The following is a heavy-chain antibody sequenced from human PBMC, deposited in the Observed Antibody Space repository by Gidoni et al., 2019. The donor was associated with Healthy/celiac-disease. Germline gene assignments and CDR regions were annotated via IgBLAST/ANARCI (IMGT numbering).Heavy chain of an antibody. V-gene: IGHV3-30*18. J-gene: IGHJ4*02. Sequence: QVQLVESGGGVVQPGRSLRLSCAASGFTFSSYGMHWVRQAPGKGLEWVAVISYDGSNKYYADSVKGRFTISRDNSKNTLYLQMNSLRAEDTAVYYCAKDEYYDFWSGPGRDWGQGTLVTVSS. CDR3: AKDEYYDFWSGPGRD. CDR2: ISYDGSNK. CDR1: GFTFSSYG. D-gene: IGHD3-3*01.